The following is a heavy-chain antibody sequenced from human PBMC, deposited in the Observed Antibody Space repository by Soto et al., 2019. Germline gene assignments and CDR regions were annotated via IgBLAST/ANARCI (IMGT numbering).Heavy chain of an antibody. CDR1: GYTFSSYF. V-gene: IGHV1-18*03. Sequence: QVQLVQSGAEVKKPGASVKVSCKASGYTFSSYFISWVRQAPGQGLEWMGWISAYNGNTNYAQNLQGRVTMTTDTSTRAAYMEVRSLRCDDMGGYSWARAVPPVEYWGQGTLVVDSS. CDR3: ARAVPPVEY. CDR2: ISAYNGNT. J-gene: IGHJ4*02.